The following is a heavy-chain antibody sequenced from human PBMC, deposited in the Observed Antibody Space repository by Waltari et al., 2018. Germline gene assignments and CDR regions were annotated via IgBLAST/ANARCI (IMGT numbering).Heavy chain of an antibody. CDR2: INLSGST. D-gene: IGHD3-16*02. CDR3: ARAGTDYVWGSYRHLDY. CDR1: GGSFSGYY. Sequence: QVQLQQWGAGLLKPSETLSLTCAVYGGSFSGYYWSWIRQPPGKGLEWIGEINLSGSTNYNPALKGRVTISVDTSKKQFSRKLSSVTAADTAVYYWARAGTDYVWGSYRHLDYWGQGTLVTVSS. V-gene: IGHV4-34*01. J-gene: IGHJ4*02.